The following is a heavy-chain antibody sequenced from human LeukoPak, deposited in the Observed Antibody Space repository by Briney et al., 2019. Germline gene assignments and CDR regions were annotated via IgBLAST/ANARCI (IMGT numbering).Heavy chain of an antibody. V-gene: IGHV1-69*06. CDR3: ARDGVAARPFDY. J-gene: IGHJ4*02. Sequence: VASVKVSCKASGGTFSSYAISWVRQAPGQGLEWMGGIIPIFGTANYAQKFQGRVTITADKSTSTAYMELSSLRSEDTAVYYCARDGVAARPFDYWGQGTLVTVSS. D-gene: IGHD6-6*01. CDR1: GGTFSSYA. CDR2: IIPIFGTA.